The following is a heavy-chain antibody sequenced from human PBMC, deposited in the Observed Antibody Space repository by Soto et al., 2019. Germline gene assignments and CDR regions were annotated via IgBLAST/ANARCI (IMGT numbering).Heavy chain of an antibody. D-gene: IGHD3-9*01. CDR1: GYSFTNYW. V-gene: IGHV5-10-1*01. J-gene: IGHJ4*02. Sequence: GESLKISCKGSGYSFTNYWITWVRQMPGKGLEWMGRIDPSDSYTRYSPSFQGHVTISADKSISTAYLQWSSLKVSDTAMYYCAGGQYFDPFFPVYWGQGTLVPVPP. CDR2: IDPSDSYT. CDR3: AGGQYFDPFFPVY.